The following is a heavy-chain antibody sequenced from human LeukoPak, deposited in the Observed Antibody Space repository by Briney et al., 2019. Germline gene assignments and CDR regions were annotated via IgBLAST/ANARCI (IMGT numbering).Heavy chain of an antibody. J-gene: IGHJ4*02. D-gene: IGHD3-10*01. CDR2: INYSGST. CDR3: ARHASGSYSY. Sequence: PSETLSLTCTVSGGSISSSIYYWGWIRQPPGKGLEWIGSINYSGSTYNNPSLKSRVTMSVDTSKNQFSLKLSSVTAADTAVYYCARHASGSYSYWGQGTLVTVAS. V-gene: IGHV4-39*01. CDR1: GGSISSSIYY.